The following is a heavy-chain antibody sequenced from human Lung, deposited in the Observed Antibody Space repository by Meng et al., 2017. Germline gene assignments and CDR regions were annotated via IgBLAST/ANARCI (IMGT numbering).Heavy chain of an antibody. CDR1: GYNFPDSY. CDR2: INPKSGDT. Sequence: QVQPVQSGAEVKKPGASGKVSCKPSGYNFPDSYIHWVRRAPGQGLEWMGRINPKSGDTHYAQKFQARVTMTGDTSISTAYMELSGLRSDDTAMYYCARDEDISAAGKLFGDYWGQGTLVTVSS. CDR3: ARDEDISAAGKLFGDY. V-gene: IGHV1-2*06. J-gene: IGHJ4*02. D-gene: IGHD6-25*01.